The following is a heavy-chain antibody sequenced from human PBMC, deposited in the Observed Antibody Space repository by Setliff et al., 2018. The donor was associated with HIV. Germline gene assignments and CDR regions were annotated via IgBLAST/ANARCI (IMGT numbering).Heavy chain of an antibody. CDR3: AKSSPSIGYISDH. J-gene: IGHJ4*02. Sequence: SETLSLTCTVSGGSISSHFWSWIRQPPGKGLEWIGTVSYSGSTNYNPSLKSRVTISVDTSENQFSLKLSSVTAADTAVYFCAKSSPSIGYISDHWGQGTLVTVSS. CDR2: VSYSGST. D-gene: IGHD5-12*01. V-gene: IGHV4-59*11. CDR1: GGSISSHF.